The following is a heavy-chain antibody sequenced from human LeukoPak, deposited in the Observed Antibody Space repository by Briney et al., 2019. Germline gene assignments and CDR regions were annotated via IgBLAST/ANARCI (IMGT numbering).Heavy chain of an antibody. CDR2: INYSGST. D-gene: IGHD3-3*01. J-gene: IGHJ5*02. V-gene: IGHV4-34*01. CDR1: GGSFSGYY. Sequence: SETLSLTCAVYGGSFSGYYGSGIRQPPGKGLEWIGEINYSGSTNYNPSLKSRVSISVDTSKNQFSLKLRSVTAACTAVYYLARIERSGYSPWFALWGQGTLVTLPS. CDR3: ARIERSGYSPWFAL.